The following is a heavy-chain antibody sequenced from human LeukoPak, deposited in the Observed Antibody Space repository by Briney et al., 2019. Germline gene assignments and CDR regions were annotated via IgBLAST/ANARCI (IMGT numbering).Heavy chain of an antibody. CDR3: ASGLGYYDSSGYFSFVP. CDR1: GYTLTELS. V-gene: IGHV1-24*01. Sequence: ASVKVSCKVSGYTLTELSMHWVRQAPGKGLEWMGGFDPEDGETIYAQKFQGRVTMTEDTSTDTAYMELSSRRSEDTAAYYCASGLGYYDSSGYFSFVPWGQGTLATVSS. J-gene: IGHJ5*02. CDR2: FDPEDGET. D-gene: IGHD3-22*01.